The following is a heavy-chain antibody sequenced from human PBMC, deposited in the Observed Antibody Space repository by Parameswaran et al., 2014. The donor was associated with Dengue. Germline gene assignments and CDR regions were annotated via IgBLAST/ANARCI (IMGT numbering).Heavy chain of an antibody. Sequence: WVRQAPGQGLEWMGWINPNSGGTNYAQKFQGRVTMTRDTSISTAYMELSRLRSDDTAVYYCAVGYCSSTSCSGGLDVWGQGTTVTSP. CDR3: AVGYCSSTSCSGGLDV. J-gene: IGHJ6*02. D-gene: IGHD2-2*01. CDR2: INPNSGGT. V-gene: IGHV1-2*02.